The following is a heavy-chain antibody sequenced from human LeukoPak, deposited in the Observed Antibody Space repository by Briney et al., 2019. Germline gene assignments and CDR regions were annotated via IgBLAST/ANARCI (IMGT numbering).Heavy chain of an antibody. D-gene: IGHD4-17*01. V-gene: IGHV3-11*01. CDR2: ISSSGSTI. J-gene: IGHJ3*02. CDR1: GFTFSDYY. CDR3: ARRIWDGDSQCHSFDI. Sequence: GGSLRLSCAASGFTFSDYYMSWIRQAPGKGLEWISYISSSGSTIYYADSVKGRFTISRDNAKNSLYLQMNSLRAEDTAVYYCARRIWDGDSQCHSFDIWGQGTMVTVSS.